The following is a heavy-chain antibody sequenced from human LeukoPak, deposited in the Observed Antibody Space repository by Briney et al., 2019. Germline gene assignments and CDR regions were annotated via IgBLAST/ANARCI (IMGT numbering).Heavy chain of an antibody. CDR2: MNPNSGNT. CDR3: ARAIYYDSLGTYYYGMDV. V-gene: IGHV1-8*01. Sequence: ASVKVSCKASGYTFTSYDTNWVRQATGQGLEWMGWMNPNSGNTGYAQKFQGRVTMTRNTSISTAYMELSSLRSEDTAVYYCARAIYYDSLGTYYYGMDVWGQGTTVTVSS. J-gene: IGHJ6*02. CDR1: GYTFTSYD. D-gene: IGHD3-22*01.